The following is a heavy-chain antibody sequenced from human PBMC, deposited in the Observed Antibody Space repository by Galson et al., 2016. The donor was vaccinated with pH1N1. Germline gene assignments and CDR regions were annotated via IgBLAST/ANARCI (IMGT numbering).Heavy chain of an antibody. CDR2: VYTSGRT. CDR1: GGSISSRY. D-gene: IGHD1-1*01. Sequence: SETLSLTCTVSGGSISSRYWSWIRQPAGKGLEWIGRVYTSGRTDSNPSLKSRVTMSMDTSNSQFSMILNSVTAADTAVYYCARGWNLDDFDFWGGGTLVTVSS. J-gene: IGHJ4*02. V-gene: IGHV4-4*07. CDR3: ARGWNLDDFDF.